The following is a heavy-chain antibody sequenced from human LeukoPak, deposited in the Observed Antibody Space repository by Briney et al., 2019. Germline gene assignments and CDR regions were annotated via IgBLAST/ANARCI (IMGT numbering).Heavy chain of an antibody. CDR2: IYSGGST. D-gene: IGHD4-23*01. CDR3: ARDDTVVTRFQH. V-gene: IGHV3-66*01. Sequence: GGSLRLSCAASGFTFSSYAMSWVRQAPGKGLEWVSVIYSGGSTYYADSVKGRFTISRDNSKNTLYLQMNSLRAEDTAVYYCARDDTVVTRFQHWGQGTLVTVSS. CDR1: GFTFSSYA. J-gene: IGHJ1*01.